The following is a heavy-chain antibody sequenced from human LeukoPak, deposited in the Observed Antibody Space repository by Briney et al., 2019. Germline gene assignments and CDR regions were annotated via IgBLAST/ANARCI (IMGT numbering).Heavy chain of an antibody. CDR1: GGTFSSYA. D-gene: IGHD6-13*01. V-gene: IGHV1-69*13. Sequence: ASVKVSCKASGGTFSSYAISWVRQAPGQGLEWMGGIIPIFGTANYAQKFQGRVTITADESTSTAYMELSSLRSEDTAVYYCARDGGIAAAGTFDYWGQGTLVTVSS. J-gene: IGHJ4*02. CDR2: IIPIFGTA. CDR3: ARDGGIAAAGTFDY.